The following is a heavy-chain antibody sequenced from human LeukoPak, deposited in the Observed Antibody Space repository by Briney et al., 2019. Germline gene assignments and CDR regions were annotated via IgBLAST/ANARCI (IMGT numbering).Heavy chain of an antibody. CDR3: ARGPIIDIVIVPAADDYYYMDV. Sequence: ASVKVSCKASGCTFTSYGISWVRQAPGQGLEWMGWISGYNGNTNYAQNLQGRVTMTTDTSTSTVYMELRSLRSDDTAVYYCARGPIIDIVIVPAADDYYYMDVWGKGTTVTVSS. J-gene: IGHJ6*03. D-gene: IGHD2-2*01. V-gene: IGHV1-18*01. CDR1: GCTFTSYG. CDR2: ISGYNGNT.